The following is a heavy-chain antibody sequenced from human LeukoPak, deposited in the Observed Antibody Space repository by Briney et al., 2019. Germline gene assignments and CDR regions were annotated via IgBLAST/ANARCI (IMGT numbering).Heavy chain of an antibody. J-gene: IGHJ6*03. CDR2: IYYSGRT. Sequence: SETLSLTCTVSGGSISSSSYYWGWLRQPPGKGLEWIGSIYYSGRTYYNPSLKSRVTISVDTSKNQFSLKLSSVTAADTAVYYCATLSSSGWPLYYYYYMDVWGKGTTVTVSS. V-gene: IGHV4-39*01. CDR1: GGSISSSSYY. D-gene: IGHD6-19*01. CDR3: ATLSSSGWPLYYYYYMDV.